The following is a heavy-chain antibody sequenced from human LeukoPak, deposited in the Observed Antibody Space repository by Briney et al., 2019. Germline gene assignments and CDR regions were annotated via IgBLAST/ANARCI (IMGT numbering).Heavy chain of an antibody. Sequence: KPSETLSLTCAVYGGSFSGYYWSWIRQPPGKGMEWIGEINHSGSTNYNPSLKSRVTISVDTSKNQFSLKLSSVTAADTAVYYCARAPKHSSGRYTDYWGQGTLVTVSS. V-gene: IGHV4-34*01. CDR2: INHSGST. J-gene: IGHJ4*02. D-gene: IGHD6-19*01. CDR3: ARAPKHSSGRYTDY. CDR1: GGSFSGYY.